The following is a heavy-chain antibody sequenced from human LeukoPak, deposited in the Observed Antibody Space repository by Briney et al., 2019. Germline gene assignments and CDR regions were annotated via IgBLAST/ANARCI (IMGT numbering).Heavy chain of an antibody. CDR2: IYYSGST. CDR1: GGSISSGGYY. Sequence: SQTLSLTCTVSGGSISSGGYYWSWIRQHPGTGLEWIGYIYYSGSTYYNPSLKSRVTISVDTSKNQFSLKLSSVTAADTAVYYCARDRGPAAPAERYYYYGMDVWGQGTTVTVSS. CDR3: ARDRGPAAPAERYYYYGMDV. D-gene: IGHD2-2*01. J-gene: IGHJ6*02. V-gene: IGHV4-31*03.